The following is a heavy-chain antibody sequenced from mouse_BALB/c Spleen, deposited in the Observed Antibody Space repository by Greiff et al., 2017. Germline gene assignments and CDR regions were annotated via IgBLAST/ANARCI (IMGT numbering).Heavy chain of an antibody. CDR2: ISSGGSYT. V-gene: IGHV5-9-3*01. CDR1: GFTFSSYA. CDR3: ARQVDYAMDY. D-gene: IGHD1-1*01. Sequence: EVKVVESGGGLVKPGGSLKLSCAASGFTFSSYAMSWVRQTPEKRLEWVATISSGGSYTYYPDSVKGRFTISRDNAKNTLYLQMSSLRSEDTAMYYCARQVDYAMDYWGQGTSVTVSS. J-gene: IGHJ4*01.